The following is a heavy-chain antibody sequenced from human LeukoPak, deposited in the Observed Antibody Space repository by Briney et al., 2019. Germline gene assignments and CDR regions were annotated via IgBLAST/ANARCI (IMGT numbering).Heavy chain of an antibody. CDR2: IYYSGST. V-gene: IGHV4-59*01. Sequence: PSETPSLTCTVSGGSISSYYWSWIRQPPGKGLEWIGYIYYSGSTNYNPSLKSRVTISVDTSKNQFSLKLSSVTAADTAVYYCARARLLSSVTTSAFDIWGQGTMVTVSS. J-gene: IGHJ3*02. CDR1: GGSISSYY. D-gene: IGHD4-17*01. CDR3: ARARLLSSVTTSAFDI.